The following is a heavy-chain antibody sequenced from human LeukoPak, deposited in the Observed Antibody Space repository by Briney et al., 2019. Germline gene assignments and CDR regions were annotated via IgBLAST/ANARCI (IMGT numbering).Heavy chain of an antibody. CDR3: ARDQVYSSSWYWFDP. V-gene: IGHV1-46*01. D-gene: IGHD6-13*01. CDR2: ISPSGGST. J-gene: IGHJ5*02. CDR1: GYTFTSNY. Sequence: ASVKVSCKAFGYTFTSNYMHWVRQAPGQGLEWMGVISPSGGSTTYAQKFQGRVTLTRDMSTSTDYLELSSLRSEDTAVYYCARDQVYSSSWYWFDPWGQGTLVTVSS.